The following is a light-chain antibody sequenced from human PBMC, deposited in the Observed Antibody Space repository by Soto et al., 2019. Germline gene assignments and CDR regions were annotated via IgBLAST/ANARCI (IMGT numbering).Light chain of an antibody. CDR2: DVS. V-gene: IGLV2-14*03. CDR3: SSYSSSSSPVV. J-gene: IGLJ2*01. Sequence: QPVLTQPASVSGSPGQSITISCSGTISDVGGSNYVSWYQHHPGKAPRLMIFDVSNRPSGISNRFSGSKSGSTASLTISGLQAEDEADYYCSSYSSSSSPVVFGGGTQLTVL. CDR1: ISDVGGSNY.